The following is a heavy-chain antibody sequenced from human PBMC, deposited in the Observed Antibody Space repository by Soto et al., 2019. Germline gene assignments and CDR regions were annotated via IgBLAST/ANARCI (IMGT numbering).Heavy chain of an antibody. CDR1: GFTFSSYA. D-gene: IGHD3-9*01. CDR2: IGGSGGSA. J-gene: IGHJ4*02. CDR3: AKASDYDDILTGLH. V-gene: IGHV3-23*01. Sequence: EVQLLESGGGLVQPGGSLRISCAASGFTFSSYAMSWARQAPGKGLECLSKIGGSGGSAYYADSVKARFTITRDNSKNTLHLQMNSLRAEDTAVYYCAKASDYDDILTGLHWGQGTLVTVSA.